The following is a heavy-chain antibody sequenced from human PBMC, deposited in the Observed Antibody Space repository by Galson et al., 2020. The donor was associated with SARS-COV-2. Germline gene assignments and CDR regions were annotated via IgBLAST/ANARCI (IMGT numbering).Heavy chain of an antibody. V-gene: IGHV3-43D*03. D-gene: IGHD3-10*01. CDR3: AKSGFTYGHPDYYYYGMDV. Sequence: ADSAKGRFTISRDNSKNSLYLQMNSLRPEDSGLYYCAKSGFTYGHPDYYYYGMDVWGQGTTVTVSS. J-gene: IGHJ6*02.